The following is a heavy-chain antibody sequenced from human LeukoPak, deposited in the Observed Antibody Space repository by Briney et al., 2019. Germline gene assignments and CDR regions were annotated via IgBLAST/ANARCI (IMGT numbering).Heavy chain of an antibody. CDR1: GLTLNNYA. D-gene: IGHD2-15*01. Sequence: GGSLRLSCEASGLTLNNYAMHWVRQSSGKGLEWVSGIGSSGGGTYYADSVKGRFTISRDTSKDTVYLQMDSLRAEDTAIYYSAKIHQNRVVVGAKGAFDIWGQGTVVTVSS. CDR3: AKIHQNRVVVGAKGAFDI. CDR2: IGSSGGGT. J-gene: IGHJ3*02. V-gene: IGHV3-23*01.